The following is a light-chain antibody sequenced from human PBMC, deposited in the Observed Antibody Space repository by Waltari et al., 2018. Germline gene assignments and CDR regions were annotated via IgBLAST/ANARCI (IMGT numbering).Light chain of an antibody. CDR3: QQRSNWRT. Sequence: EIVLTQSPATLSLSPGERATLSCRASQNVNVYLAWYQQKPGQAPRLLIYDASNRAPGVPARFSGSGSGTDYTLTISSLEPEDFAVDYCQQRSNWRTFGQGTKLEIK. V-gene: IGKV3-11*01. J-gene: IGKJ2*01. CDR1: QNVNVY. CDR2: DAS.